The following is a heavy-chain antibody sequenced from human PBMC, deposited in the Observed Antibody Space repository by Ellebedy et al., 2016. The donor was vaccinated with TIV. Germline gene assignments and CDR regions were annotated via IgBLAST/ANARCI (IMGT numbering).Heavy chain of an antibody. Sequence: ASVKVSXXASGYTFTSYAMHWVRQAPGQRLEWMGWINAGNGNTKYSQKFQGRVTITRDTSASTAYMELSSLRSEDTAVYYCARGINWLPDYYYYGMDVWGQGTTVTVSS. V-gene: IGHV1-3*01. D-gene: IGHD1-20*01. CDR2: INAGNGNT. CDR1: GYTFTSYA. J-gene: IGHJ6*02. CDR3: ARGINWLPDYYYYGMDV.